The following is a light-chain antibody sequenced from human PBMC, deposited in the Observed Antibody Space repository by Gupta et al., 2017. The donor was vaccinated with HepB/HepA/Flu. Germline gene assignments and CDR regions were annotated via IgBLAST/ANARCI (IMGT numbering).Light chain of an antibody. Sequence: EIVLTQSPATLSLSPGERATLSCRASQSVSSYLAWYQQKPGQAPRLLIYDASNRATGIPARFSGSGSGTXFTLTIXSLEPEDFAVYYCQQRSNWPGGFGXGTKVEIK. V-gene: IGKV3-11*01. CDR1: QSVSSY. J-gene: IGKJ4*01. CDR2: DAS. CDR3: QQRSNWPGG.